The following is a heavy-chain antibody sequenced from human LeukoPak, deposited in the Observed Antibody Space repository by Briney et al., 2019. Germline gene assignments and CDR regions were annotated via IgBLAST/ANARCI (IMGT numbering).Heavy chain of an antibody. D-gene: IGHD3-9*01. CDR3: ARSLMYYDFLTGYSPQNFDY. CDR1: GGSFSGYY. V-gene: IGHV4-34*01. CDR2: INHSGST. Sequence: SETLSLTCAVYGGSFSGYYWSWIRQPPGKGLEWIGEINHSGSTNYNPSLKSRVTISVDPSKNLFSLRLNSVTAADTAVYYCARSLMYYDFLTGYSPQNFDYWGQGTLVTVSS. J-gene: IGHJ4*02.